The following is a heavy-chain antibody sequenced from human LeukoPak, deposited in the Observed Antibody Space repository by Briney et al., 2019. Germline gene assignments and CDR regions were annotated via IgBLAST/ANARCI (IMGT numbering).Heavy chain of an antibody. Sequence: GGSLRLSCAASGFTFSSYSMNWVRQAPGKGLEWVSSITSGSTSIYYADSVKGRFTISRDNAKKSLYLEMNSLRAEDPAVYYCAREDAAGFDYWGQGTLVTVSS. D-gene: IGHD6-13*01. CDR1: GFTFSSYS. V-gene: IGHV3-21*01. CDR3: AREDAAGFDY. CDR2: ITSGSTSI. J-gene: IGHJ4*02.